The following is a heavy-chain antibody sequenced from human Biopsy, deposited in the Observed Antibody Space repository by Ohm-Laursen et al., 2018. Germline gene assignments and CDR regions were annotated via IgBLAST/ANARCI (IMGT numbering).Heavy chain of an antibody. CDR2: ITVSADTT. CDR1: GFTFSSYA. CDR3: AKGRVGNSGSLDI. Sequence: GSLRLSCTASGFTFSSYAMNWVRQAPGKGLEWVSAITVSADTTYYADSVRGRFTVSRDNSKNTLFLQMNSLRAADTAIYYCAKGRVGNSGSLDIWGHGTMVTVSS. J-gene: IGHJ3*02. D-gene: IGHD1-1*01. V-gene: IGHV3-23*01.